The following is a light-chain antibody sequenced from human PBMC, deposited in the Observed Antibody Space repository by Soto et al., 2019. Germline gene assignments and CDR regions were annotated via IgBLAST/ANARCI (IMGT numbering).Light chain of an antibody. CDR2: GAS. Sequence: EKVLKKSAGAQSLTPGERATLSYRASQSVSSSYLAWYQQKPGQAPRLLIYGASSRATGIPDRFSGSGSGTDFTLTISGLEPQDWEVYYCEQHGSSPWTFGDGTKVDIK. V-gene: IGKV3-20*01. J-gene: IGKJ1*01. CDR3: EQHGSSPWT. CDR1: QSVSSSY.